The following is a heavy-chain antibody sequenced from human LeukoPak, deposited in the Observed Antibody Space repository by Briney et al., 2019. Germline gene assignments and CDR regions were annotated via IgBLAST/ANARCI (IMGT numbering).Heavy chain of an antibody. Sequence: ASVKVSSKASGGTFSSYAISWVRQAPGQGLEWMGRIIPIFGIANYAQKFQGRVTITADKSTSTAYMELSSLRSEDTAVYYCARGDGYNYWFDYWGQGTLVTVSS. CDR3: ARGDGYNYWFDY. CDR1: GGTFSSYA. D-gene: IGHD5-24*01. V-gene: IGHV1-69*04. CDR2: IIPIFGIA. J-gene: IGHJ4*02.